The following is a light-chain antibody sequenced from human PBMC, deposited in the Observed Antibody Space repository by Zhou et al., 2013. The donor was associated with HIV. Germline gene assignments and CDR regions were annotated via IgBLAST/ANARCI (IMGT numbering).Light chain of an antibody. J-gene: IGKJ2*01. CDR2: AAS. Sequence: DIQMTQSPSSLSASVGDRVTITCRARQSISSYLNWYQQKPGKAPKLLIYAASTLQSGVPSRFSGSGSGTDFTLTISSLQPEDFATYYCQQSYSIPYTFGLGDQAWRSN. CDR1: QSISSY. V-gene: IGKV1-39*01. CDR3: QQSYSIPYT.